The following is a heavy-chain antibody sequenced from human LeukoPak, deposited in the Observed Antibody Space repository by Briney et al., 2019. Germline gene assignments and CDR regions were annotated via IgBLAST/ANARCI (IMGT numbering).Heavy chain of an antibody. V-gene: IGHV1-69*05. CDR2: IIPIFGTA. CDR3: ARDGSAVAGGPLRY. D-gene: IGHD6-19*01. Sequence: GASVKVSCKASGGTFSSYAISWVRQAPGQGVEWMGRIIPIFGTANYAQKFQGRVTINTDESTRTAYMELSSLRSEDTAVYYCARDGSAVAGGPLRYWGQGTLVTVSS. CDR1: GGTFSSYA. J-gene: IGHJ4*02.